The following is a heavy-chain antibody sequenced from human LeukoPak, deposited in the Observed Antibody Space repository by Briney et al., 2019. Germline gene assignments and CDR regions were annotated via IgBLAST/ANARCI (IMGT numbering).Heavy chain of an antibody. CDR3: AHMLPDYGGNSVYAFDI. J-gene: IGHJ3*02. Sequence: SGPTLVNPTQTLTLTCTFSGFSLSTSGVGVGWIRQPPGKALEWLALIYWDDDKRYSPSLKSRLTITKDTSKNQVVLTMTNMDPVDTATYYCAHMLPDYGGNSVYAFDIWGQGTMVTVSS. CDR2: IYWDDDK. D-gene: IGHD4-23*01. CDR1: GFSLSTSGVG. V-gene: IGHV2-5*02.